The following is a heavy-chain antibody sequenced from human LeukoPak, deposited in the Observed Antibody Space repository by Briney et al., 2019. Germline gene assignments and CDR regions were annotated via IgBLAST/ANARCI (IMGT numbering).Heavy chain of an antibody. CDR2: VDPEDGKT. CDR3: ATGRESSASYWALGLFDP. J-gene: IGHJ5*02. D-gene: IGHD6-19*01. CDR1: GYTFSDYY. Sequence: ASVKISCKASGYTFSDYYIQWVQQVPGKGLEWMGRVDPEDGKTVYAEKFQDRVIITADTSTDTAYMEVTRLRSEDTAMYYCATGRESSASYWALGLFDPWGQGTLVTVSS. V-gene: IGHV1-69-2*01.